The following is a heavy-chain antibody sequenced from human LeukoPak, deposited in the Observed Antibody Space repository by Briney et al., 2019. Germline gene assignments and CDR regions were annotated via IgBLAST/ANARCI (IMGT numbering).Heavy chain of an antibody. V-gene: IGHV3-72*01. CDR3: TKLARAPRDFDY. Sequence: GGCLRLSCAASGFTFSDHYIDWVRQAPGKGLEWVGRSRDKGNSYTTAYAASVRGRFTISRDDSKNSLYLRMNSLKIEDAAVYYCTKLARAPRDFDYWGQGTLVTVSS. CDR2: SRDKGNSYTT. J-gene: IGHJ4*01. D-gene: IGHD3-10*01. CDR1: GFTFSDHY.